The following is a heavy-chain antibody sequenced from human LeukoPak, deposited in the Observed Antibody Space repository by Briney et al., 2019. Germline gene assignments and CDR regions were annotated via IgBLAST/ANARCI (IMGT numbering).Heavy chain of an antibody. Sequence: PSETLSLTCTVSGYSISSGYYWGWIRQSPGKGLEWIGSMFHSGSTYYNPSLKSRVSISVDTSKNQFSLKVTSLTAADTAVYYCARGGVLKSVDYWGQGTLVTVSS. D-gene: IGHD3-16*01. CDR3: ARGGVLKSVDY. V-gene: IGHV4-38-2*02. J-gene: IGHJ4*02. CDR2: MFHSGST. CDR1: GYSISSGYY.